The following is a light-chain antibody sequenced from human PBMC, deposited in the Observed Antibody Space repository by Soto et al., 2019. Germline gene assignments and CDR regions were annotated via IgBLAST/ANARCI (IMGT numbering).Light chain of an antibody. J-gene: IGLJ1*01. CDR1: SSDVGGYNF. CDR2: EVS. V-gene: IGLV2-8*01. Sequence: QSVLTQPPSASGSPGQSVTISRTGTSSDVGGYNFVSWYQQHPGKAPKLMIYEVSKRPSGIPDRFSGSKSGNTASLTVSGLQAEDEADYYCSSYAGNRHFYVFGTGTKVTVL. CDR3: SSYAGNRHFYV.